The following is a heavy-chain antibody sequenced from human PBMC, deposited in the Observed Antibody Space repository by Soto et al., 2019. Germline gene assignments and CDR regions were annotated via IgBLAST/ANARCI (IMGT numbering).Heavy chain of an antibody. CDR1: RGSISNYY. V-gene: IGHV4-4*09. CDR3: ARAAHDSSGYPLFCDY. CDR2: VYHSGTT. D-gene: IGHD3-22*01. J-gene: IGHJ4*02. Sequence: SETLSLTCTVSRGSISNYYWSWIRQPPGKGPEWIGYVYHSGTTDYNPSLESRVTISLDTSKNQFSLKLKSVTPADTAVYYCARAAHDSSGYPLFCDYWGQGTLVTVSS.